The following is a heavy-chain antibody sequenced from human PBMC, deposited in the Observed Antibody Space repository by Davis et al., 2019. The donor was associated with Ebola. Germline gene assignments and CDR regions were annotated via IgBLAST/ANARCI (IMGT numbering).Heavy chain of an antibody. CDR1: GFTFSSYA. J-gene: IGHJ4*02. Sequence: GESLKISCAASGFTFSSYAMHWVRQAPGKGLEWVAVISYDGSNKYYADSVKGRFTISRDNSKNTLYLQMNSLRAEDTAVYYCAKDNLTAAGSSSWYLDYWGQGTLVTVSS. CDR3: AKDNLTAAGSSSWYLDY. D-gene: IGHD6-13*01. V-gene: IGHV3-30*04. CDR2: ISYDGSNK.